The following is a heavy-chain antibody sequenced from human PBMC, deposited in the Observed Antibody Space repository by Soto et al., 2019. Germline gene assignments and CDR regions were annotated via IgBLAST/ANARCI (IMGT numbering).Heavy chain of an antibody. CDR2: ISAYNGNT. D-gene: IGHD3-3*01. J-gene: IGHJ6*02. V-gene: IGHV1-18*04. Sequence: ASVQASCKASGYTFTSYGISWVRQAPGQGLEWMGWISAYNGNTNYAQKLQGRVTMTTDTSTSTAYMELRSLRSDDTAVYYCARDGGITMVGGGGYYYYGMDGWGQGTTVTV. CDR1: GYTFTSYG. CDR3: ARDGGITMVGGGGYYYYGMDG.